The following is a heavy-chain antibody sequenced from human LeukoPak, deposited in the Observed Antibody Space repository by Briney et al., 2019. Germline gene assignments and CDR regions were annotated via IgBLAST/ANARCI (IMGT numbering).Heavy chain of an antibody. CDR3: ARDMYYYGSGSYFWFDP. D-gene: IGHD3-10*01. J-gene: IGHJ5*02. CDR2: IVPIFGTA. CDR1: GGTFSSYA. V-gene: IGHV1-69*13. Sequence: SVKVSCKASGGTFSSYAISWVRQAPGQGLEWMGGIVPIFGTANYAQKFQGRVTITADESTSTAYMELSSLRSEDTAVYYCARDMYYYGSGSYFWFDPWGQGTLVTVSS.